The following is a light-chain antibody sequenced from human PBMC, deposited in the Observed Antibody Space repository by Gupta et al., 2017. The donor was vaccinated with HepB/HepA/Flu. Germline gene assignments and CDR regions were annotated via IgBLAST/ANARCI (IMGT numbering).Light chain of an antibody. CDR3: QSYDSSLSGV. CDR1: SSNIGAGYD. CDR2: GNS. Sequence: QSVLTQPPSVSGAPGQRDTISCTGSSSNIGAGYDVPWYQQLPGTAPKLLIYGNSNRPSGVPDRFSGSKSGTSASLAITGLQAEDEADYYCQSYDSSLSGVFGGGTKLTVL. V-gene: IGLV1-40*01. J-gene: IGLJ2*01.